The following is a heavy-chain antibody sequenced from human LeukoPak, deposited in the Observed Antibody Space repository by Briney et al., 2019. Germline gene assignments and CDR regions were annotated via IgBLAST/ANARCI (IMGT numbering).Heavy chain of an antibody. V-gene: IGHV4-39*07. D-gene: IGHD3-10*01. Sequence: ASETLSLTCTVSGGSISSSSYCWGWIRQPPGKGLEWIGSICYSGSTFYNPSLKSRVTLSVDTSKNQFSLKLSSVTAADTAVYYCARVFYGSGTGPYYGMDVWGQGTTVTVSS. J-gene: IGHJ6*02. CDR1: GGSISSSSYC. CDR3: ARVFYGSGTGPYYGMDV. CDR2: ICYSGST.